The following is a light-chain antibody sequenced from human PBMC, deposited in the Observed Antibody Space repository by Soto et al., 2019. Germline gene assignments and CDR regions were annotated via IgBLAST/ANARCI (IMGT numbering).Light chain of an antibody. CDR3: QQYNNWPPTWT. V-gene: IGKV3-15*01. Sequence: TLMTQSPVTLSVSPGERGSLSCRASQGIRNNFAWYQQQPGQAPRLIIYGAYTRATATPDRFSGSGSGTEFTLTLTSLQSEDSAVSYCQQYNNWPPTWTFGQGTKVDIK. CDR1: QGIRNN. J-gene: IGKJ1*01. CDR2: GAY.